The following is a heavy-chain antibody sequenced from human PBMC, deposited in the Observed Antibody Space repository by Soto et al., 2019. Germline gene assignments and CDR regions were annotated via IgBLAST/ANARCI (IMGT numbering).Heavy chain of an antibody. CDR2: IYWDDDK. J-gene: IGHJ1*01. CDR3: ARLGSGSYPP. V-gene: IGHV2-5*02. D-gene: IGHD3-10*01. CDR1: GFSLSTRGMG. Sequence: QITLKESGPTLVKPTQTLTLTCTFSGFSLSTRGMGVGWIRQPPGKALEWLALIYWDDDKRYSPSLKSRLTIXXDTSKNQVVLTMTNMDPVDTATYYCARLGSGSYPPWGQGTLVTVSS.